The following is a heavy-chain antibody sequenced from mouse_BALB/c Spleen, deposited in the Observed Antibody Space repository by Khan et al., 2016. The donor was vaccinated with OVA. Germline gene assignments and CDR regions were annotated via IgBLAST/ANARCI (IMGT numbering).Heavy chain of an antibody. CDR1: GYSLTRYG. CDR2: IWAGGST. D-gene: IGHD1-1*01. J-gene: IGHJ2*01. Sequence: QMQLEESGPGLVAPSQSLSITCTVYGYSLTRYGVHWVRQPPGKGLVWLGLIWAGGSTNYNWALMSRLSISIDNSQSLVLLIMNSLQTDDTALYYFARSKYLGRYWGQGTTLTVSS. V-gene: IGHV2-9*02. CDR3: ARSKYLGRY.